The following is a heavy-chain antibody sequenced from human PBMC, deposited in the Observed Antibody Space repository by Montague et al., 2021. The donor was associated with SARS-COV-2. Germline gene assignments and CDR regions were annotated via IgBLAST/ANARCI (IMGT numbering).Heavy chain of an antibody. Sequence: SETLSLTCSVSGDSMSGSNSYWGWIRQPPGKGLESIGSISYTGSTSYNASLKSRVTMSVDTSKNAFSLRLSPGTASDTAVYYCARLYIQKTLVGASRRRWFDPWGQGTLVTVSS. CDR2: ISYTGST. CDR3: ARLYIQKTLVGASRRRWFDP. D-gene: IGHD1-26*01. V-gene: IGHV4-39*01. J-gene: IGHJ5*02. CDR1: GDSMSGSNSY.